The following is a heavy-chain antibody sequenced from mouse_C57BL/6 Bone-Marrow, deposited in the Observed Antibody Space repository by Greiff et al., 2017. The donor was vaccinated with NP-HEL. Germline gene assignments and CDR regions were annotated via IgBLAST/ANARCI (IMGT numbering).Heavy chain of an antibody. CDR2: IYPRSGNT. J-gene: IGHJ3*01. V-gene: IGHV1-81*01. CDR3: ARRDYYGSSFSAGFAY. CDR1: GYTFTSYG. Sequence: VMLVESGAELARPGASVKLSCKASGYTFTSYGISWVKQRTGQGLEWIGEIYPRSGNTYYNEKFKGKATLTADKSSSTAYMELRSLTSEDSAVYFCARRDYYGSSFSAGFAYWGQGTLVTVSA. D-gene: IGHD1-1*01.